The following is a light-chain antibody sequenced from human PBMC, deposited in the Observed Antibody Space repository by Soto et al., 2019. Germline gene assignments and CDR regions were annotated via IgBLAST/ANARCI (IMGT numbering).Light chain of an antibody. J-gene: IGLJ3*02. CDR1: QLGERH. Sequence: SYELTQTPSVSVSPGQTASITCSGHQLGERHVSWYQQKTGQSPVSVMYQDTRRPSGIPERYSGSNSGNTATLTISGTQSMDEADYYCQAWDRNAWVFGGGTKVTVL. CDR2: QDT. CDR3: QAWDRNAWV. V-gene: IGLV3-1*01.